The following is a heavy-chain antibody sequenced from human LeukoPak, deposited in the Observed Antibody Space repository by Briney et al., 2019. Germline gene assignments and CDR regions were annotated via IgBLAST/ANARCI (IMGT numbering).Heavy chain of an antibody. CDR3: ARDEVGSSGY. CDR1: GFTFSKYW. Sequence: GGSLRLSCTVSGFTFSKYWMSWLRQAPGKGLEWVANINQGGSETYYIDSVKGRFTISRDNAKNSLYLQMNSLRAEDTAVYFCARDEVGSSGYWGQGTLITVSS. D-gene: IGHD3-22*01. V-gene: IGHV3-7*01. CDR2: INQGGSET. J-gene: IGHJ4*02.